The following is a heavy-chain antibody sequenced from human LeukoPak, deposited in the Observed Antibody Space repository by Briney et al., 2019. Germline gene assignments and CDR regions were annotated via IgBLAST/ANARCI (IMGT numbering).Heavy chain of an antibody. J-gene: IGHJ3*02. CDR3: ARDRGILTGTGAFDI. Sequence: PGGSLRLSCAASGFTFSDYEMNWVRQAPGKGLEWLSYITSSGWTIYYADSVKGRFTISRDNAKNSLYLQLNSLRAEDTAVYYCARDRGILTGTGAFDIWGQGTRVTVSS. CDR1: GFTFSDYE. D-gene: IGHD3-9*01. V-gene: IGHV3-48*03. CDR2: ITSSGWTI.